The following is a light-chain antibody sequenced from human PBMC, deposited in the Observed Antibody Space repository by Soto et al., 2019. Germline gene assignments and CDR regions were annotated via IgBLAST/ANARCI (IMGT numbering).Light chain of an antibody. CDR3: AAWDDSLSGQV. CDR1: TSNIGSNS. V-gene: IGLV1-47*01. CDR2: RSN. Sequence: QPVLTQPPSASGTPGQRVTISCSGSTSNIGSNSVFWYQHLPGTAPKLLIYRSNQRASGVPDRFSGSKSGTSASLAISGLRSEDEADYYCAAWDDSLSGQVFGGGTKLTVL. J-gene: IGLJ2*01.